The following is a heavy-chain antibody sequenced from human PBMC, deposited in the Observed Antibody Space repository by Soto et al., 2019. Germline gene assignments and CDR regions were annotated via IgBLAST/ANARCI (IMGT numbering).Heavy chain of an antibody. Sequence: VQLVESGGGVVQPGRSLRLSCAASGFTFSSYGMHWVRQAPGKGLEWVAVISYDGSNKYYADSVKGRFTISRDNSKNTLYLQMNSLRAEDTAVYYCAKDHGMIVIGYYFDYWGQGTLVTVSS. CDR3: AKDHGMIVIGYYFDY. D-gene: IGHD3-22*01. J-gene: IGHJ4*02. CDR2: ISYDGSNK. CDR1: GFTFSSYG. V-gene: IGHV3-30*18.